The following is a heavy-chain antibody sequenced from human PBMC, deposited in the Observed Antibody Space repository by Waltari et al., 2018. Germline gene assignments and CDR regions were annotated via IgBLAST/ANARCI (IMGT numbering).Heavy chain of an antibody. V-gene: IGHV1-69*16. CDR3: ARDPRSGSYRGGIIDI. J-gene: IGHJ3*02. Sequence: QVHLEQSGAEVKKPGSSVKVSCKPSGGTFSSYTINWVRQAPGQGLEWMGGIIPILDKTNDAQRFRGRIKMTADASTTTAYMELSGLKSEDTAGDYCARDPRSGSYRGGIIDIWGQGTMVTVFS. CDR2: IIPILDKT. CDR1: GGTFSSYT. D-gene: IGHD3-10*01.